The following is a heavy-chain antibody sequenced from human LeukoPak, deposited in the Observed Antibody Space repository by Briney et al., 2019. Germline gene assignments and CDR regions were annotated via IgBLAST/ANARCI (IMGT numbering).Heavy chain of an antibody. D-gene: IGHD2-2*01. CDR3: AKEVVVPAALSYYYYYYMDV. CDR2: IYSGGST. J-gene: IGHJ6*03. CDR1: GFTVSSNY. V-gene: IGHV3-53*01. Sequence: GGSLRLSCAASGFTVSSNYMSWVRQAPGKVLEWVSVIYSGGSTYYADSVKGRFTISRDNSKNTLYLQMNSLRAEDTAVYYCAKEVVVPAALSYYYYYYMDVWGKGTTVTVSS.